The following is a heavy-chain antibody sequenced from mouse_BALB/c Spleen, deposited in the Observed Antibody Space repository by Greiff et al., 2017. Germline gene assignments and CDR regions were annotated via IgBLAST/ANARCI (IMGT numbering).Heavy chain of an antibody. CDR2: ISYSGST. Sequence: EVQLQESGPGLVKPSQSLSLTCTVTGYSITSDYAWNWIRQFPGNKLEWMGYISYSGSTSYNPSLKSRISITRDTSKNQFFLQLNSVTTEDTATYYCARQVLRRYAMDYWGQGTSVTVSS. D-gene: IGHD1-2*01. CDR3: ARQVLRRYAMDY. V-gene: IGHV3-2*02. CDR1: GYSITSDYA. J-gene: IGHJ4*01.